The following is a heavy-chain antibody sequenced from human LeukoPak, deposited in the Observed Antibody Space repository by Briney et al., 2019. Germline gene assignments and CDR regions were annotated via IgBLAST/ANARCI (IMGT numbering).Heavy chain of an antibody. CDR1: GVSISSYY. J-gene: IGHJ5*02. Sequence: KASETLSLTCTVSGVSISSYYWSWIRQPPGKGLEWIGYIYTSGGTNYNPSLKSRVTISVDTSKNQFSLRLSSVTAADTAVYYCARLGTYADFWSGYYHNWFDPWGQGTLVTVSS. D-gene: IGHD3-3*01. CDR2: IYTSGGT. CDR3: ARLGTYADFWSGYYHNWFDP. V-gene: IGHV4-4*09.